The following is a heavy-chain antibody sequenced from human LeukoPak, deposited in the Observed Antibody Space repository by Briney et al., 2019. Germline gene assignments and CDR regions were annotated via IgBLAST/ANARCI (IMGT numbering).Heavy chain of an antibody. CDR2: IKEDGSEK. D-gene: IGHD3-3*01. V-gene: IGHV3-7*01. J-gene: IGHJ4*02. CDR3: ASQCYAFWRPFDY. CDR1: GFTFSSYW. Sequence: GGSLRLSCAASGFTFSSYWMTWVRQAPGKGLEWVANIKEDGSEKYYVDSVKGRFTISGDNAKNSLYLQMNSLRAEDTAVYYCASQCYAFWRPFDYWGQGTLVTVSS.